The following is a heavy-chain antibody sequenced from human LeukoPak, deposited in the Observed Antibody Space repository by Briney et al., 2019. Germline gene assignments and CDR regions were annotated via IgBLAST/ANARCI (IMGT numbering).Heavy chain of an antibody. CDR3: ARVSGLGMDEYYQH. V-gene: IGHV3-74*01. CDR1: GLTFSNSW. CDR2: INNEGTTI. D-gene: IGHD3-10*01. J-gene: IGHJ1*01. Sequence: GGSLRLSCEASGLTFSNSWMHWVRQVPGKGLVWVSRINNEGTTISYADSVKGRFTISRDNAKNTLYLQMNSLRAEDTAVYYCARVSGLGMDEYYQHWGQGTLVTVAS.